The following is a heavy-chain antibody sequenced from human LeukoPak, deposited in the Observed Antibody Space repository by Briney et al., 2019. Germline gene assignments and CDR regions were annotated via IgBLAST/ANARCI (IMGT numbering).Heavy chain of an antibody. V-gene: IGHV1-2*02. Sequence: ASVKVSCKASGYSFTGHYMHWVRQAPGQGLEWMGWINPKSGGTNYAQNLQGRVTMTTDTSTSTAYMELRSLRSDNTAMYYCARMEMATAIFDYWGQGTLVTVSS. CDR2: INPKSGGT. J-gene: IGHJ4*02. CDR3: ARMEMATAIFDY. D-gene: IGHD5-24*01. CDR1: GYSFTGHY.